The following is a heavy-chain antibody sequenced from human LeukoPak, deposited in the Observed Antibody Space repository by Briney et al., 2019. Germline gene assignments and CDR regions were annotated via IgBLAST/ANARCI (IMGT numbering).Heavy chain of an antibody. Sequence: ASVKVSCKASGYTFTSYGIIWVRQAPGQGLEWMGWISAYNGNTNYAQKLQGRVTMTTDTSTSTAYMELRSLRSDDTAVYYCAGVIVEAHAFDIWGQGTMVTVSS. D-gene: IGHD3-16*02. J-gene: IGHJ3*02. CDR3: AGVIVEAHAFDI. CDR1: GYTFTSYG. V-gene: IGHV1-18*01. CDR2: ISAYNGNT.